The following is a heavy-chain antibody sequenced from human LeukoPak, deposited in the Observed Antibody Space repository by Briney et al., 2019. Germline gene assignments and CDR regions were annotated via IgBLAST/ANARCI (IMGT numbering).Heavy chain of an antibody. CDR1: GGSISSGSYY. CDR3: AREIIGYCSGGSCYSATNFDY. V-gene: IGHV4-61*02. J-gene: IGHJ4*02. D-gene: IGHD2-15*01. Sequence: SETLSLTCTVSGGSISSGSYYWSWIRQPARKGLEWIGRIYTSGSTNYNPSLKSRVTISVDTSKNQFSLKLSSVTAADTAVYYCAREIIGYCSGGSCYSATNFDYWGQGTLVTVSS. CDR2: IYTSGST.